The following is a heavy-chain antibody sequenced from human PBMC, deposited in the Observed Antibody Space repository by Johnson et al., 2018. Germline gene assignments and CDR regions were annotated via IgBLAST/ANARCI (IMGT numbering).Heavy chain of an antibody. V-gene: IGHV4-59*01. Sequence: VQLQESGPRLVEPSETLSLTCAVSDGSIRGSYWSWSRQPPGKGLEWIGYIHYTGDTNSNPSLNSRVTILLDTSKNPFSLKPTSLTAADTAVYSGARGAGREGFNPGFWGQGILVTVSS. CDR3: ARGAGREGFNPGF. CDR2: IHYTGDT. CDR1: DGSIRGSY. D-gene: IGHD1-14*01. J-gene: IGHJ4*02.